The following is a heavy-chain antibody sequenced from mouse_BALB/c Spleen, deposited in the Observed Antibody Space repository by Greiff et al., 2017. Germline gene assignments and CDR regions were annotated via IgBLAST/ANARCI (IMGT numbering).Heavy chain of an antibody. V-gene: IGHV1S81*02. CDR1: GYTFTSYY. CDR2: INPSNGGT. CDR3: TRSRDGYYVGAMDY. D-gene: IGHD2-3*01. J-gene: IGHJ4*01. Sequence: VKLQESGAELVKPGASVKLSCKASGYTFTSYYMYWVKQRPGQGLEWIGEINPSNGGTNFNEKFKSKATLTVDKSSSTAYMQLSSLTSEDSAVYYCTRSRDGYYVGAMDYWGQGTSVTVSS.